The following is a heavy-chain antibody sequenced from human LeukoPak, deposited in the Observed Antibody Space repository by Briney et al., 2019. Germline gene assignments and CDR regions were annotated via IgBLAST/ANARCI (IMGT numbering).Heavy chain of an antibody. CDR2: IYSGGTT. CDR1: GFNVRSNY. J-gene: IGHJ4*02. D-gene: IGHD1-26*01. CDR3: ARDHTSWDPFDY. Sequence: GGSLRLSCAVSGFNVRSNYMSWVRQAPGKGLEWVSAIYSGGTTYYADSVKGRFTISRDNSKNMLYLQMNSLRVEETAVYYCARDHTSWDPFDYWGQGTLVTVSS. V-gene: IGHV3-66*02.